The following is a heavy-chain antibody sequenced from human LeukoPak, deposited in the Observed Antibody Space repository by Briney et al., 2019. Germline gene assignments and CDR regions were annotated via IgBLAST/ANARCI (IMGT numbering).Heavy chain of an antibody. D-gene: IGHD1-1*01. CDR2: IVVGSGNT. CDR3: AADPERLIWFDP. J-gene: IGHJ5*02. Sequence: GTSVKVSCKASGFTFTSSAMQWVRPARGQRLEWIGWIVVGSGNTNYAQKFQERVPITSDMSTSTAYMELSSLRSEDTAVYYCAADPERLIWFDPWGQGTLVTVSS. V-gene: IGHV1-58*02. CDR1: GFTFTSSA.